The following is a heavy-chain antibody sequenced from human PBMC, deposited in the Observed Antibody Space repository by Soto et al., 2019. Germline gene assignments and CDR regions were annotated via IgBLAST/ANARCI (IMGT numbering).Heavy chain of an antibody. CDR2: IYPGDSDT. Sequence: GESLKISCKGSGYSFTSYWIGWVRQMPGKGLEWMGIIYPGDSDTRYSPSFQGQVTISADKSISTAYLQWSSLKASDTAMYYCARHIGVTALPAAPNYYYYYMDVWGKGTTVTVSS. CDR3: ARHIGVTALPAAPNYYYYYMDV. D-gene: IGHD2-2*01. V-gene: IGHV5-51*01. CDR1: GYSFTSYW. J-gene: IGHJ6*03.